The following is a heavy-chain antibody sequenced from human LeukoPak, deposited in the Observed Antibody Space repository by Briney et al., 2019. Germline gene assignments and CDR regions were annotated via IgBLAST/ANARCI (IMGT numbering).Heavy chain of an antibody. D-gene: IGHD6-19*01. CDR2: INHSGST. V-gene: IGHV4-34*01. CDR1: GGSFSGYY. J-gene: IGHJ4*02. Sequence: PSETLSLTCAVYGGSFSGYYWSWIRQPPGKGLEWIGEINHSGSTNYNPSLKSRVTISVDTSKNQFSLKLSSVTAADTAVYYCARERDYIAVAGRLDYWGQGTLVTVSS. CDR3: ARERDYIAVAGRLDY.